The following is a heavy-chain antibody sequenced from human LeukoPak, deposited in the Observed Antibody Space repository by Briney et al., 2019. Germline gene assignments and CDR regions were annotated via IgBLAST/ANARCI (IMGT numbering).Heavy chain of an antibody. Sequence: PSETLSLTCAVYGGSFSGYYWSWIRQPPGKGLEWIGEINHSGSTNYNPSLKSRVTISVDTSKNQFSLKLSSVTAADTAVYYCARVLIAAAGTRWRGYFDYWGQGTLVTVSS. V-gene: IGHV4-34*01. D-gene: IGHD6-13*01. CDR3: ARVLIAAAGTRWRGYFDY. CDR1: GGSFSGYY. J-gene: IGHJ4*02. CDR2: INHSGST.